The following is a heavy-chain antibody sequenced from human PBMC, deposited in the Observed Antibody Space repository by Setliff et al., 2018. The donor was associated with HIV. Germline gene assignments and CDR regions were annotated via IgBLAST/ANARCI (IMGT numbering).Heavy chain of an antibody. V-gene: IGHV4-61*09. CDR1: GGSIRSGSYY. D-gene: IGHD5-12*01. CDR2: TYTSGNT. CDR3: AREGSMVATIRRWYYYYMDV. J-gene: IGHJ6*03. Sequence: PSETLSLTCTVSGGSIRSGSYYWSWIRQPAGKGLEWIGHTYTSGNTNYNPSLKSRVTISVDPSMNQFSLKLSSVTASDTAVYYCAREGSMVATIRRWYYYYMDVWGKGTTVTVS.